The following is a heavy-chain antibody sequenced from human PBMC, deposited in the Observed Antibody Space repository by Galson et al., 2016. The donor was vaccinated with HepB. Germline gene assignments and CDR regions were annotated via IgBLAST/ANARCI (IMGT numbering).Heavy chain of an antibody. CDR1: GGSVSSASHY. CDR2: ISDSEST. V-gene: IGHV4-61*01. Sequence: ETLSLTCTVSGGSVSSASHYWSWVRQPTGKGLEWIGYISDSESTNYNPSLKGRVTISLDRSKNQFSLRLNSVIAADPAVYYCAKDEGFYNGMDFWGQGTTVTVSS. J-gene: IGHJ6*02. CDR3: AKDEGFYNGMDF. D-gene: IGHD2-2*02.